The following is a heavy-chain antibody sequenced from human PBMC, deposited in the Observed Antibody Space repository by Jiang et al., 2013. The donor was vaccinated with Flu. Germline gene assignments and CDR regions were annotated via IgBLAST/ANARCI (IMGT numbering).Heavy chain of an antibody. Sequence: LSCAASGFTFSSYAMSWVRQAPGKGLEWVSAISGSGGSTYYADSVKGRFTISRDNSKNTLYLQMNSLRAEDTAVYYCAKEGELVVVAKTLLYYYGMDVWGQGTTVTVSS. V-gene: IGHV3-23*01. D-gene: IGHD2-15*01. CDR2: ISGSGGST. J-gene: IGHJ6*02. CDR3: AKEGELVVVAKTLLYYYGMDV. CDR1: GFTFSSYA.